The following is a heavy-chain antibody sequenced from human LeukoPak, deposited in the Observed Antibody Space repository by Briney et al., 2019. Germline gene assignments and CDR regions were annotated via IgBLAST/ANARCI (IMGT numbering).Heavy chain of an antibody. CDR3: ARDIDGDGYNFDY. J-gene: IGHJ4*02. D-gene: IGHD5-24*01. V-gene: IGHV3-53*01. Sequence: GGSLRLSCAASGFTVSNNYMSWVRQAPGKGLEWVSVIYSGGSTYYADSVKGRFTISRDNSKNTLYLQMNSLRAEDTAVYYCARDIDGDGYNFDYWGQGTLVTVSS. CDR2: IYSGGST. CDR1: GFTVSNNY.